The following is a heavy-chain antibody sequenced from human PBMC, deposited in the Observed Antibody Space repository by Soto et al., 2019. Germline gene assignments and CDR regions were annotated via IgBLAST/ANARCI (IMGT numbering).Heavy chain of an antibody. J-gene: IGHJ6*02. CDR1: GYTFTSYG. CDR3: ARDFCLWGSYICGMYV. D-gene: IGHD3-16*01. V-gene: IGHV1-18*01. Sequence: QVQLVQSGAEVKKPGASVKVSCKASGYTFTSYGISWVRQAPGKGLEWMGWISAYNGNTNYAQKLQGRVTMTTDTSTSTAYMELRSLRSDDTAVYYCARDFCLWGSYICGMYVWGQGTTVTVSS. CDR2: ISAYNGNT.